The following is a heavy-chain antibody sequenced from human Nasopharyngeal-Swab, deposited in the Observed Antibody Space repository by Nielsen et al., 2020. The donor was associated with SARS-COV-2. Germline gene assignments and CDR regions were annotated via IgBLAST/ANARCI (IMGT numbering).Heavy chain of an antibody. V-gene: IGHV1-8*01. CDR2: MNPNSGNT. J-gene: IGHJ4*02. CDR3: ALWFGELPLDY. CDR1: GYTFTSYD. D-gene: IGHD3-10*01. Sequence: ALVKVSCKASGYTFTSYDINWVRQATGQGLEWMGWMNPNSGNTGYAQKFKGRVTMTRNTSTSTAYMELSRLRSEDTAVYYCALWFGELPLDYWGQGTLVTVSS.